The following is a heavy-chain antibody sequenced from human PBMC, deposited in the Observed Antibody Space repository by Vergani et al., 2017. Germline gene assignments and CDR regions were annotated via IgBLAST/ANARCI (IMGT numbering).Heavy chain of an antibody. CDR2: FEALADGGRI. V-gene: IGHV3-15*04. Sequence: VQMVESGGGVVQPGRSLRLSCAASGFTFSNAWMSWVRQAPGKGLEWVGRFEALADGGRITYGAPVKGRFSLSRDDSENRFYLHMNSLKVEDTGIYYWTADLYLSSGYCCDYWGPGTLVTVSS. D-gene: IGHD3-22*01. CDR3: TADLYLSSGYCCDY. CDR1: GFTFSNAW. J-gene: IGHJ4*02.